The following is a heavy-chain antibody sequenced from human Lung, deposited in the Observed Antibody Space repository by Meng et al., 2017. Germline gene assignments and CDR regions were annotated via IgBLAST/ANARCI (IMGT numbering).Heavy chain of an antibody. J-gene: IGHJ3*02. CDR1: GFSFSTYP. Sequence: QVQLGGSGGGVVQPGRSLRLSCVASGFSFSTYPVHWVRQAPGKGLQWVAIIAHDGYNKDYADSVKGRFTISRDNSKNTLSLEMNDLRVEDTAVYYCTRRGNWGSAFDIWGQGTMVTVSS. V-gene: IGHV3-30*04. CDR2: IAHDGYNK. CDR3: TRRGNWGSAFDI. D-gene: IGHD3-16*01.